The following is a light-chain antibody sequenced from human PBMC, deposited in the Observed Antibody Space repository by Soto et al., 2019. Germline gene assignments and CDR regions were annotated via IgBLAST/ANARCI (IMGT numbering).Light chain of an antibody. Sequence: VMTQSPATLSVSPGDRAILSCRASHSVNTNLAWYQQRPGQPPRLLIYGASTRASDVPSRFSGSGSETEFTLTISGLQPGDSATYYCQQYNSYSPTFGQGTKVDI. V-gene: IGKV3-15*01. CDR3: QQYNSYSPT. J-gene: IGKJ1*01. CDR1: HSVNTN. CDR2: GAS.